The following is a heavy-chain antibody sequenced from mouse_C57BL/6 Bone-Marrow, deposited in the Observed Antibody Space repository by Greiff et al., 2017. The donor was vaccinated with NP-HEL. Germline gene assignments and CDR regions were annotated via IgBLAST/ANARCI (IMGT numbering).Heavy chain of an antibody. CDR1: GYTFTSYW. CDR3: ARERDLLWYPYYFGY. Sequence: QVQLQQPGAELVRPGSSVKLSCKASGYTFTSYWMDWVKQRPGQGLEWIGNIYPSDSETHYNQKFKDKATLTVDKSSSTAYMQLSSLTSEDSAFYYCARERDLLWYPYYFGYWGQGTTLTVSS. D-gene: IGHD2-1*01. CDR2: IYPSDSET. J-gene: IGHJ2*01. V-gene: IGHV1-61*01.